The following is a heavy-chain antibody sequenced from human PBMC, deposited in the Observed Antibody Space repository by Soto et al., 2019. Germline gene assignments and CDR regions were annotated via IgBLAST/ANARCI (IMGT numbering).Heavy chain of an antibody. CDR2: ISSSSSYI. D-gene: IGHD2-2*01. CDR3: ARDTPPPPIVVVPAAMSRSYYYYGMDV. CDR1: GFTFSSYS. V-gene: IGHV3-21*01. J-gene: IGHJ6*02. Sequence: GGSLRLSCAASGFTFSSYSMNWVRQAPGKGLEWVSSISSSSSYIYYADSVKGRFTISRDNAKNSLYLQMNSLRAEDTAVYYCARDTPPPPIVVVPAAMSRSYYYYGMDVWGQGTTVTVSS.